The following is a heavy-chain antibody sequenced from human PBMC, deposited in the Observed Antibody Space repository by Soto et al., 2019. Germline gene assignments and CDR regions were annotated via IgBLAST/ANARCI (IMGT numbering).Heavy chain of an antibody. CDR3: AKPNSRTYYYYGMHV. Sequence: EVQLLESGGGLVQPGGSLRLSCAASGFTFSSYAMSWVRQAPGKGLEWVSAISGSGGSTYYADSVKGRFTISRDNSKNALDLQMNSPRAEDTAVYYCAKPNSRTYYYYGMHVWGQGTTVNVSS. CDR2: ISGSGGST. V-gene: IGHV3-23*01. CDR1: GFTFSSYA. J-gene: IGHJ6*02. D-gene: IGHD6-13*01.